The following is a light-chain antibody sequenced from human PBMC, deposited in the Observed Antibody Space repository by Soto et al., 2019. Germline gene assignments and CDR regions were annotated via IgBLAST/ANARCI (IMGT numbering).Light chain of an antibody. J-gene: IGLJ1*01. CDR3: SSYTSSTTRV. V-gene: IGLV2-14*01. Sequence: QSALTQPASVSGSPGQSITISCTGTSSDVGGYNYVSWYQQHPGKAPNLMIYDVSNRPSGVSNRFSGSKSGNTASLSISGLQAEDEADYYCSSYTSSTTRVFGKGTKVTVL. CDR2: DVS. CDR1: SSDVGGYNY.